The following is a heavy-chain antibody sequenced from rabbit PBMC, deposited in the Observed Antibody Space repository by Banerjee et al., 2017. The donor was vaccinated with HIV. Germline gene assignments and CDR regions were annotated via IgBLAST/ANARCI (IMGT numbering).Heavy chain of an antibody. CDR1: GFSFSSYY. Sequence: QSLEESGGDLVKPGASLTLTCTASGFSFSSYYMCWVRQAPGKGLEWIACIYAGSSGSTYYASWAKGRFTISKTSSTTVTLQMTSLTAADTATYFCARGDDFLALNLWGPGTLVTVS. CDR3: ARGDDFLALNL. D-gene: IGHD4-2*01. V-gene: IGHV1S40*01. CDR2: IYAGSSGST. J-gene: IGHJ4*01.